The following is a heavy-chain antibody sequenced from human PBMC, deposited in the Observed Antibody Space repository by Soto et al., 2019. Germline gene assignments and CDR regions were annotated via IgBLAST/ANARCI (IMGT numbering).Heavy chain of an antibody. V-gene: IGHV3-30-3*01. Sequence: QVQLVESGGGVVQPGWSLRLSCTTSGFTISSHAMHWVRQAPGKGLEWVAVISYDGSNKYYADSVKGRFTISRDNSKNTLYLQMNSLRAEDTAVYYCARDKPSQGTFDIWGQGTMVIVSS. CDR3: ARDKPSQGTFDI. CDR1: GFTISSHA. CDR2: ISYDGSNK. J-gene: IGHJ3*02.